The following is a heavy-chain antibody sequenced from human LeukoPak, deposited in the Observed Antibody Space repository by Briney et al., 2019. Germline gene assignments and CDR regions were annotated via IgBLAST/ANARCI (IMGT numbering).Heavy chain of an antibody. Sequence: ASGKVSCKASGYTFTSYGISWVRQAPGQGLEGMGWISAYNSNTNYAQKLQGRVTMTTDTSTSTAYMELRSLRSDDTAVYYCVRIDPEARGIAVAVWGQGTLVTVSS. CDR2: ISAYNSNT. D-gene: IGHD6-19*01. J-gene: IGHJ4*02. V-gene: IGHV1-18*01. CDR3: VRIDPEARGIAVAV. CDR1: GYTFTSYG.